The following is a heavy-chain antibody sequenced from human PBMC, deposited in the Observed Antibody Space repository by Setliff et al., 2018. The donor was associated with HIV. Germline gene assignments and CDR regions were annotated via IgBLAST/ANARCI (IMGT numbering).Heavy chain of an antibody. Sequence: PGGSLRLSCAASGFTFSSYGMHWVRQAPGKGLEWVAFIRCDGSNEYYADSVKGRFTISRDNSKNTLYLQINSLRAEDTALYYCAKSRNGWPYNDPLLFWGQGTMVTVSS. V-gene: IGHV3-30*02. D-gene: IGHD6-19*01. J-gene: IGHJ3*01. CDR3: AKSRNGWPYNDPLLF. CDR2: IRCDGSNE. CDR1: GFTFSSYG.